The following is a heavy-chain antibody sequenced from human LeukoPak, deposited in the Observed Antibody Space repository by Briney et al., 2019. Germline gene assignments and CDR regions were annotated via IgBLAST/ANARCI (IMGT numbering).Heavy chain of an antibody. J-gene: IGHJ5*02. D-gene: IGHD3-22*01. CDR3: ARAQSATLSYYFDL. V-gene: IGHV3-33*01. CDR1: GFTFSAYI. CDR2: TWSDGSDK. Sequence: PGRSLRLFCAAPGFTFSAYIIQWVRQAPGKGLEWVALTWSDGSDKFYADSVKGRFVISRDNSKNTLYLQMNSLRAEDSAVYFCARAQSATLSYYFDLWGQGTLVTVSS.